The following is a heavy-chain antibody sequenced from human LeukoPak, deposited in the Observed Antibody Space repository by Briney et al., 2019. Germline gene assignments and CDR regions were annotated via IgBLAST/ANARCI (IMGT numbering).Heavy chain of an antibody. CDR2: ISAYNDNT. J-gene: IGHJ4*02. Sequence: ASVKVSCKASGYTFTSYGISWVRQAPGQGLEWMGWISAYNDNTNYAQKLQGRVTMTTDTSTSTAYMELRSLRSDDTAVYYCARGNYYDSSGQMGFDYWGQGTLVTVSS. D-gene: IGHD3-22*01. V-gene: IGHV1-18*01. CDR1: GYTFTSYG. CDR3: ARGNYYDSSGQMGFDY.